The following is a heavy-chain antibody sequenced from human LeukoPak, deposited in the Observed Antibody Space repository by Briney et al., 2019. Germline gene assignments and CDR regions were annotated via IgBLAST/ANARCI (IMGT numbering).Heavy chain of an antibody. CDR3: ARVAAIEMATILGAFDI. D-gene: IGHD5-24*01. V-gene: IGHV4-59*01. J-gene: IGHJ3*02. CDR1: GGSISSYY. Sequence: SETLSLTCTVSGGSISSYYWSWIRQPPGKGLEWIGYIYYSGSTNYNPSLKSRVTISVDTSKNQFSLKLSSVTAADTAVYYCARVAAIEMATILGAFDIWGQGTKVTVSS. CDR2: IYYSGST.